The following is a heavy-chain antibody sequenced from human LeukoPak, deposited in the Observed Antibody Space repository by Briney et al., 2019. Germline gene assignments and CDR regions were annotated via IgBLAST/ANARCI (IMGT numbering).Heavy chain of an antibody. J-gene: IGHJ4*02. D-gene: IGHD2-2*01. Sequence: PGGSLRLSCAASGFSAGGYWMSWVRQAPGKGLEWVVIIKYDGSAKRYVDSVKGRFTISRDNVQNSLYLELNSLRSDDTAVYYCVRVQQSVVHFYFDSWGQGTLVTVSS. CDR1: GFSAGGYW. CDR2: IKYDGSAK. CDR3: VRVQQSVVHFYFDS. V-gene: IGHV3-7*01.